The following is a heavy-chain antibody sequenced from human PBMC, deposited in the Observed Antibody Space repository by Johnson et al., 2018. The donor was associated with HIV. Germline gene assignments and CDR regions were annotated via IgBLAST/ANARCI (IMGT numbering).Heavy chain of an antibody. CDR1: GFTFSSYA. J-gene: IGHJ3*02. Sequence: MQLVESGGGVVQPGRSLRLSCAASGFTFSSYAMSWVRQAPGKGLEWVSYISSSGSTIYYADSVKGRFTISRDNSKNTLYLQMNSLRAEDTAVYYCAPLGDAFDIWGQGTMVTVSS. CDR2: ISSSGSTI. V-gene: IGHV3-48*01. CDR3: APLGDAFDI. D-gene: IGHD7-27*01.